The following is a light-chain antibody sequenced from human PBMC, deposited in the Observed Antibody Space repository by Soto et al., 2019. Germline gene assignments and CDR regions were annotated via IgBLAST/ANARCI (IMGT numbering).Light chain of an antibody. Sequence: QSALSQPASVSGSPGQSITISCTGTSSDVGGFEYVSWYQHQPGKAPKLIIYEVTNRPSGVSDRFSGSKSGNTASLTISGLQAEDEADYYCTSYTSSTNLFVFGTGTKVTVL. CDR3: TSYTSSTNLFV. V-gene: IGLV2-14*01. J-gene: IGLJ1*01. CDR2: EVT. CDR1: SSDVGGFEY.